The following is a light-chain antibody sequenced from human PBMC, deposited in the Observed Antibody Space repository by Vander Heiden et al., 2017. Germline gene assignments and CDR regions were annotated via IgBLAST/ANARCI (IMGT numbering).Light chain of an antibody. CDR1: QSISSY. J-gene: IGKJ2*01. V-gene: IGKV1-39*01. CDR2: AAS. Sequence: DIQMTHSPSSLSASVGDRVTITCRASQSISSYLNWYQQKPGKAPKLLIYAASSLQSGVPSSFSGSGSEDFATYYCQQSYSTPHTFGQGTKLEIK. CDR3: QQSYSTPHT.